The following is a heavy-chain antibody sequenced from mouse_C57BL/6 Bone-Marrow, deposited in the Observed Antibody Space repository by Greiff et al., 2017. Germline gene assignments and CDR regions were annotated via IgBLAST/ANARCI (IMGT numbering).Heavy chain of an antibody. Sequence: EVQLQQSGPELVKPGASVKISCKASGYTFTDYYMNWVKQSHGKSLEWIGDINPNNGGTSYNQKFKGKATLTVDKSSSTAYMELRSLTSEDSAVYYCARGPNWDEAYWGQGTLVTVSA. V-gene: IGHV1-26*01. CDR3: ARGPNWDEAY. J-gene: IGHJ3*01. D-gene: IGHD4-1*01. CDR1: GYTFTDYY. CDR2: INPNNGGT.